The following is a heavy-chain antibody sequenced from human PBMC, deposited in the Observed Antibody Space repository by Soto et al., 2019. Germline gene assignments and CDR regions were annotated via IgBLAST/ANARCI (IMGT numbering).Heavy chain of an antibody. CDR2: IGFDGIIK. CDR3: ARDLFRGTPDYFDY. D-gene: IGHD3-10*01. V-gene: IGHV3-30*04. Sequence: QVQLVESGGGVVQPGTSLRLSCAASGFTFSSYPFHWVRQAPGKGLEWVAVIGFDGIIKLYADSVKGRXTISRDDSXXXXXXXXXXXXXXXXXVYYCARDLFRGTPDYFDYWGQGTLVTVSS. J-gene: IGHJ4*02. CDR1: GFTFSSYP.